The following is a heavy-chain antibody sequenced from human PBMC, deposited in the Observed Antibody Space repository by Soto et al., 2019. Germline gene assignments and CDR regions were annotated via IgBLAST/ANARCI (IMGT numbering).Heavy chain of an antibody. V-gene: IGHV3-23*01. Sequence: GSLRLSCAASGXTFSSYAMSWVRRAPGKGPEGVSSISGSGGSTYYADSVNGLFTISIDNSRDTLFLQMNSLRGEDTAIYSCAKVIRADSTSSNFYYSSGLDVWGQGNTVTSP. CDR2: ISGSGGST. D-gene: IGHD6-6*01. J-gene: IGHJ6*02. CDR3: AKVIRADSTSSNFYYSSGLDV. CDR1: GXTFSSYA.